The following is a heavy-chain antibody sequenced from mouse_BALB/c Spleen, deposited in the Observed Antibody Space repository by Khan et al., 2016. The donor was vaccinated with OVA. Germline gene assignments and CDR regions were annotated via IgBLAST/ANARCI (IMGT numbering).Heavy chain of an antibody. CDR1: GFSLTNYG. CDR2: MWNDGST. D-gene: IGHD2-10*01. CDR3: ARQPYYHYNIMDY. J-gene: IGHJ4*01. V-gene: IGHV2-6-1*01. Sequence: VQLQESGPGLVAPSQSLSITCTISGFSLTNYGVHWVRQPPGKGLEWLVLMWNDGSTTYNSALKSRLTISKDNSKSQVFLKMNRLQTDYTAMYFCARQPYYHYNIMDYWGQGTSVTVSS.